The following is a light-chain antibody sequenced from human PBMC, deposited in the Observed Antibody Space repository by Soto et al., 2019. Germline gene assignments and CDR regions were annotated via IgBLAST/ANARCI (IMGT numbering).Light chain of an antibody. J-gene: IGKJ3*01. CDR3: QQYNNWPPVT. CDR1: QSVSSN. V-gene: IGKV3D-15*01. CDR2: GAS. Sequence: ELVMTQSPATLSVSPGERATLSCRASQSVSSNLAWYQQKPGQAPRLLIYGASTRATGIPARFSGSGSGTEFTLTISSLQSEDFAVYFCQQYNNWPPVTFGPGTKVDIK.